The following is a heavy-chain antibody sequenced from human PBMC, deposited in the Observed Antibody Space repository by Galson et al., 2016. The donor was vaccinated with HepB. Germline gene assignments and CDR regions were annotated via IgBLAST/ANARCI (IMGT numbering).Heavy chain of an antibody. CDR2: ISSSSNNI. Sequence: SLRLSCAASGFTFNSFGINWVRQAPGKGLEWVSYISSSSNNIYYADSVKGRFTISRDNAKNSLYLQMNSLRAEDTSVYYCARFGNGFDSWGQGTLVTVSS. D-gene: IGHD3-16*01. J-gene: IGHJ4*02. V-gene: IGHV3-48*01. CDR1: GFTFNSFG. CDR3: ARFGNGFDS.